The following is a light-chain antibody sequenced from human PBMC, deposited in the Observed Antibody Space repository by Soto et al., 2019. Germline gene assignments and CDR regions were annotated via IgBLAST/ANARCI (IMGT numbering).Light chain of an antibody. CDR2: AAS. V-gene: IGKV1-9*01. J-gene: IGKJ1*01. CDR3: QPEKSYPWT. Sequence: KVTITCRASQGISSYLAWYQQKPGKAPKLLIYAASTLQSGVPSRFSGSGSGTDFTLTISSLQPEDFASYDCQPEKSYPWTRGQG. CDR1: QGISSY.